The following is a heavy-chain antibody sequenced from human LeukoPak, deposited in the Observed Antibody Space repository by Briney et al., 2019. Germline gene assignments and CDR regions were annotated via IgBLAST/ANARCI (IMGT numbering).Heavy chain of an antibody. CDR2: VSATGGRT. CDR1: GFTFSSYA. V-gene: IGHV3-23*01. J-gene: IGHJ4*02. Sequence: QPGASLRLSCAASGFTFSSYAINWVRQAPGKGLEWVSTVSATGGRTYYADSVKGRLTISRDNSKNTLYLQMNSLRAEDTAVYYCAKSPSNNFYYFAYWGQGILVTVSS. D-gene: IGHD2/OR15-2a*01. CDR3: AKSPSNNFYYFAY.